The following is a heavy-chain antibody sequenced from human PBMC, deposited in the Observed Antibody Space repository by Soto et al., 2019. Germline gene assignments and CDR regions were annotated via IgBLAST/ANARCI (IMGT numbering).Heavy chain of an antibody. CDR2: ISYDGSNK. CDR1: GFTFSSYA. Sequence: GGSLRLSCAASGFTFSSYAMHWVRQAPGKGLEWVAVISYDGSNKYYADSVKGRFTISRDNSKNTLYLQMNSLRAEDTAVYYCARDRLNYYDSSGYLRENKYYYYGMDVWGQGTKVTVSS. V-gene: IGHV3-30-3*01. CDR3: ARDRLNYYDSSGYLRENKYYYYGMDV. D-gene: IGHD3-22*01. J-gene: IGHJ6*02.